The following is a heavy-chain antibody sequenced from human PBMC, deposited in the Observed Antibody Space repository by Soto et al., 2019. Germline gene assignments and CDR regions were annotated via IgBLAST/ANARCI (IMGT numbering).Heavy chain of an antibody. CDR1: GGCISSGGYY. Sequence: PSETLSLTCTVSGGCISSGGYYWSWIRQHPGKGLEWIGYIYYSGSTYYNPSLQSRVTISVDTSKNQFSLKLSSVTAADTAVYYCVGVMADYYYYGMDVWGQGTTVTVSS. CDR3: VGVMADYYYYGMDV. D-gene: IGHD3-16*01. CDR2: IYYSGST. J-gene: IGHJ6*02. V-gene: IGHV4-31*03.